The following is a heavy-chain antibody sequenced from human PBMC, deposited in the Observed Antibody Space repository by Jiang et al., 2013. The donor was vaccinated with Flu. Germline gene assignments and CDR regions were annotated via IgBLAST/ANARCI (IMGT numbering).Heavy chain of an antibody. CDR1: GGSISSSNW. CDR3: ARDRVVAVAGDDDYYYYGMDV. Sequence: GSGLVKPSGTLSLTCAVSGGSISSSNWWSWVRQPPGKGPEWIGEIYHSGSTNYNPSLKSRVTISVDKSKNQFSLKLSSVTAADTAVYYCARDRVVAVAGDDDYYYYGMDVWGQGTTVTVSS. J-gene: IGHJ6*02. CDR2: IYHSGST. D-gene: IGHD6-19*01. V-gene: IGHV4-4*02.